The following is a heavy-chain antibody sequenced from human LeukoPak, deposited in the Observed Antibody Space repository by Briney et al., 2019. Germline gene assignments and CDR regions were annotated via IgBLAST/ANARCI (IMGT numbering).Heavy chain of an antibody. CDR1: GFTFSSYS. CDR2: ISSSSYI. D-gene: IGHD4-17*01. J-gene: IGHJ4*02. CDR3: ARGYYGDYVPLDY. Sequence: GGSLRLSCAASGFTFSSYSMNWVRQAPGKGLEWVSSISSSSYIYYADSVKGRFTISRVNAKNSLYLQMNSLRAEDTAVYYCARGYYGDYVPLDYWGQGTLVTVSS. V-gene: IGHV3-21*01.